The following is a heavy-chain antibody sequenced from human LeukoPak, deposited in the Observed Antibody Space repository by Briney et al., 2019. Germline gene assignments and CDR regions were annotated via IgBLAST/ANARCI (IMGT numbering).Heavy chain of an antibody. CDR3: AKDSRRGIAARPGWFDP. CDR2: IRGDGGIT. Sequence: GGSLRLSCAASGFSFGDYAMYWVRQAPGKGLEWVSLIRGDGGITYYADSVKGRFTISRDNSKNSLYLQMNSLRNEDTALYYCAKDSRRGIAARPGWFDPWGQGTLVTVSS. J-gene: IGHJ5*02. CDR1: GFSFGDYA. V-gene: IGHV3-43*02. D-gene: IGHD6-6*01.